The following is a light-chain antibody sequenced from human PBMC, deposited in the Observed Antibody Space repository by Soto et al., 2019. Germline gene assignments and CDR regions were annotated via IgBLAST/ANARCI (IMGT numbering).Light chain of an antibody. CDR1: HSISSW. J-gene: IGKJ5*01. CDR2: KAS. V-gene: IGKV1-5*03. CDR3: QQYHSTLPLT. Sequence: DIQMTRSPSTLSASIGDRVTITCRASHSISSWLAWYQQQPGKAPKLLIYKASTLESGVPSRFSGSGSGTEFTPPISSLQPPDFAASYRQQYHSTLPLTFGRGTQLEIK.